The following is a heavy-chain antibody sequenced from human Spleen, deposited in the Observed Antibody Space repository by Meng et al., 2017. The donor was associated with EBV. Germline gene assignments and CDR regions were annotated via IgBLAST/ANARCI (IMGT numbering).Heavy chain of an antibody. CDR1: GNSFTGHY. CDR2: IDPNSGDT. J-gene: IGHJ4*02. D-gene: IGHD3-3*01. Sequence: VQRVQYGGEVKKRGAEGKGSVKGSGNSFTGHYIHWVRQAPGKGLEWMGWIDPNSGDTKYAQNFQGWVTMTRDTSISTAYMELSRLRSHDTAVYYCARLNTMLTSFDYWGQGTLVTVSS. CDR3: ARLNTMLTSFDY. V-gene: IGHV1-2*04.